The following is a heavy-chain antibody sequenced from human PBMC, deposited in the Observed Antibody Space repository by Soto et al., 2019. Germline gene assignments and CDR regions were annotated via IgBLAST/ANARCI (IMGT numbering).Heavy chain of an antibody. V-gene: IGHV3-33*01. CDR2: IWHDGGNK. CDR1: GFTFSSYG. J-gene: IGHJ4*02. D-gene: IGHD3-16*01. Sequence: QVQLVESGGGVVQPGRSLRLSCAASGFTFSSYGMHWVRQAPGKGLEWVAFIWHDGGNKFYAECVKGRLTISRDNSKNTLYLQMTSLSAEDTAMYYCARDGDVNTGFGKDYWGQGTLVTVSS. CDR3: ARDGDVNTGFGKDY.